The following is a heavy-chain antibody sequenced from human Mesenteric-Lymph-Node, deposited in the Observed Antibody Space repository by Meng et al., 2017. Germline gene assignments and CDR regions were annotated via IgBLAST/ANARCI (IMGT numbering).Heavy chain of an antibody. CDR3: ARIGVLLWFGESKVDY. CDR1: GFTFSSYG. Sequence: GESLKISCAASGFTFSSYGMHWVRQAPGKGLEWVSSISSSSSYIYYADSVKGRFTISRDNAKNSLYLQMNSLRAEDTAVYYCARIGVLLWFGESKVDYWGQGTLVTVSS. J-gene: IGHJ4*02. CDR2: ISSSSSYI. D-gene: IGHD3-10*01. V-gene: IGHV3-21*01.